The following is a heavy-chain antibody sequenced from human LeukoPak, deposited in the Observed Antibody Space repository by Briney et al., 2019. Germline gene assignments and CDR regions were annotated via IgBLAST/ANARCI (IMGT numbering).Heavy chain of an antibody. CDR2: IYYSGST. Sequence: SETLSLTCTVSGGSISSSSYYWGWIRQPPGKGLEWIGSIYYSGSTYYNPSLKSRVTISVDKSKNQFSLKLSSVTAADTAVYYCARLSLDCSSTSCYAFDYWGQGTLVTVSS. J-gene: IGHJ4*02. CDR1: GGSISSSSYY. CDR3: ARLSLDCSSTSCYAFDY. D-gene: IGHD2-2*01. V-gene: IGHV4-39*07.